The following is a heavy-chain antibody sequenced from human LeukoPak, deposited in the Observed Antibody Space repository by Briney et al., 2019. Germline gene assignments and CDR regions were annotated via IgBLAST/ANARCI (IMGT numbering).Heavy chain of an antibody. D-gene: IGHD5-18*01. V-gene: IGHV3-13*01. CDR2: IGTAGDT. Sequence: GGSLRLSCAASGFTFSSYDMHWVRQATGKGLEWVSAIGTAGDTYYPGSVKGRFTISRENAKNSLYLQMNSLRAGDTVVYYCARASFSGYSYGDFDYWGQGTLVTVSS. CDR3: ARASFSGYSYGDFDY. CDR1: GFTFSSYD. J-gene: IGHJ4*02.